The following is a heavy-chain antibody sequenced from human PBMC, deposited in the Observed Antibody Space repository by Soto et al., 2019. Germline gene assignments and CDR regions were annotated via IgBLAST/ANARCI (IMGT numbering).Heavy chain of an antibody. CDR1: GGTFSSYT. J-gene: IGHJ4*02. D-gene: IGHD4-17*01. Sequence: QVQLVQSGAEVKKPGSSVKVSCKASGGTFSSYTISWVRQAPGQGLEWMGRIIPILGIANYAQKFQGRVTITADKSTSTAYMELSSLRSEDTAVYYCARDYHYGDYGGNWGQGTLVTVSS. CDR2: IIPILGIA. V-gene: IGHV1-69*08. CDR3: ARDYHYGDYGGN.